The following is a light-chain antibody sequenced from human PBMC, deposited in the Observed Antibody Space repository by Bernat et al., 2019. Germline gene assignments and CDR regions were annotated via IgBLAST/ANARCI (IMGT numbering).Light chain of an antibody. V-gene: IGLV10-54*01. Sequence: QTGPIQSPSVSKGLRQTATLTCTGNSINVGNKGAAWLQQHQGHPPKLLSYRNNNRPSGISGRLSASRSGNTASLTITGRQPEDEADYYCSAWDSSLSAWVFGGGTKLTVL. CDR3: SAWDSSLSAWV. CDR1: SINVGNKG. CDR2: RNN. J-gene: IGLJ3*02.